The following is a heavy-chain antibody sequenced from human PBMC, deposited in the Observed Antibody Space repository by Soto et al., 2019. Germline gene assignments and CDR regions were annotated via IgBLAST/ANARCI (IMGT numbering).Heavy chain of an antibody. D-gene: IGHD3-10*01. J-gene: IGHJ4*02. CDR2: ISGSGGSA. CDR3: AKDRLLWFGARYYFDY. Sequence: EVQLLESGGGLVQPGGSLRLSCAASGFTFSSYAMSWVRQAPGKGLEWVSAISGSGGSAYYADSVKGRFTISRDNSKNTLYLQMNSPRAEDTAVYYCAKDRLLWFGARYYFDYWGQGTLVTVSS. V-gene: IGHV3-23*01. CDR1: GFTFSSYA.